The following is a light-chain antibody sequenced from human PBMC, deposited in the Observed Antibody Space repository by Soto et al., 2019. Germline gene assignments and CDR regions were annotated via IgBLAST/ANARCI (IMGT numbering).Light chain of an antibody. CDR1: SSNIGAGYG. Sequence: QSVLTQPPSVSGAPGQRVTTSCSGSSSNIGAGYGAHWYQQLPGTAPKLLVYGDNNRPSGVPDRFSVSKSGTSASLVITGLQTEDEAAYYCQSYDNSLSVSVFGGGTKVTVL. CDR3: QSYDNSLSVSV. J-gene: IGLJ3*02. CDR2: GDN. V-gene: IGLV1-40*01.